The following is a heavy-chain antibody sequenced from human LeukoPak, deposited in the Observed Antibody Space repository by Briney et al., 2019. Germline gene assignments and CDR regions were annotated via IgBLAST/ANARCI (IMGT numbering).Heavy chain of an antibody. D-gene: IGHD1-1*01. CDR2: IYYSENT. V-gene: IGHV4-59*08. CDR3: ARHGGTGGPTFDY. CDR1: GGSIISYY. Sequence: SEALSLTCTVSGGSIISYYWSWIRQPPGKALEWIAYIYYSENTNYNPSLKSRVTISVDTSKNQFSLRLNSLTAADTAVYYCARHGGTGGPTFDYWGQEILVTVSS. J-gene: IGHJ4*02.